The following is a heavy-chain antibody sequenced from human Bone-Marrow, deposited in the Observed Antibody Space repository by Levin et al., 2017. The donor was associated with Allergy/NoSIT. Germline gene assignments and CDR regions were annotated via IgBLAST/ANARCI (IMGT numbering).Heavy chain of an antibody. CDR1: GYTFTSYD. Sequence: GESLKISCKASGYTFTSYDINWVRQATGQGLEWMGWMNPNSGNTGYAQKFQGRVTMTRNTSISTAYMELSSLRSEDTAVYYCARAGRTSGWRKHYYYGMDVWGQGTTVTVSS. J-gene: IGHJ6*02. V-gene: IGHV1-8*01. D-gene: IGHD6-19*01. CDR2: MNPNSGNT. CDR3: ARAGRTSGWRKHYYYGMDV.